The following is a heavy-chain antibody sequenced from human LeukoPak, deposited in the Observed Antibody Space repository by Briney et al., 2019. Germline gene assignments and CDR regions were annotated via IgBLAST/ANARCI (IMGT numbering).Heavy chain of an antibody. J-gene: IGHJ4*02. D-gene: IGHD2-15*01. CDR2: ISSSSSYI. CDR1: GFTFSSYS. CDR3: ARDAHCSGGSCYPYYFDY. Sequence: PGGSLRLSCAASGFTFSSYSMNWVRQAPGKGLEWVSSISSSSSYIYYADSVKGRFTISRDNAKNSLYLQMNSLRAEDTAVYYCARDAHCSGGSCYPYYFDYWGQGTLVTVSS. V-gene: IGHV3-21*01.